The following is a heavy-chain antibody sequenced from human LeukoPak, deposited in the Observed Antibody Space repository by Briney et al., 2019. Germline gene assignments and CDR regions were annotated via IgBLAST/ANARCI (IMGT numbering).Heavy chain of an antibody. CDR1: GGSISSYY. V-gene: IGHV4-59*08. J-gene: IGHJ5*02. Sequence: PSETLFLTCTVSGGSISSYYWSWIRQPPGKGLEWIGYIYYSGSTNYNPSLKSRVTISVDTSKNQFSLKLSSVTAADMAVYYCARAAGNWFDPWGQGTLVTVSS. CDR2: IYYSGST. D-gene: IGHD6-13*01. CDR3: ARAAGNWFDP.